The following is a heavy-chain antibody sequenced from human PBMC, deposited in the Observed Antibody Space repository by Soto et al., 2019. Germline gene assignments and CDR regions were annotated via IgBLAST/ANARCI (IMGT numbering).Heavy chain of an antibody. CDR3: AREVQPVVRREYDY. Sequence: EVQLVESGGGLVKPGGSLRLSCAVSGFTFSTCTMNWVRQAPGKGLEWVSSIGSGGSPYYADSVKGRFTISRDNGKNSPYLQMNSLRAEDTAVYYCAREVQPVVRREYDYWGQGTLVTVSS. CDR2: IGSGGSP. D-gene: IGHD2-15*01. CDR1: GFTFSTCT. J-gene: IGHJ4*02. V-gene: IGHV3-21*06.